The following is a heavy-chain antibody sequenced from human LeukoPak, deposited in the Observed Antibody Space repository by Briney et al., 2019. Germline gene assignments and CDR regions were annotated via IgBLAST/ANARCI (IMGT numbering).Heavy chain of an antibody. D-gene: IGHD5-12*01. J-gene: IGHJ4*02. CDR3: ARGGYSGYGKPFDY. CDR2: INHSGST. CDR1: GGSFSGYY. Sequence: SETLSLTCAVYGGSFSGYYWSWIRQPPGKGLEWIREINHSGSTNYNPSLKSRVTISVDTSKNQFSLKLSSVTAADTAVYYCARGGYSGYGKPFDYWGQGTLVTVSS. V-gene: IGHV4-34*01.